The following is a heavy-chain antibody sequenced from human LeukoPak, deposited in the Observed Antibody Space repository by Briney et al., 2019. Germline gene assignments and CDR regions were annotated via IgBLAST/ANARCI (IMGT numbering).Heavy chain of an antibody. CDR1: GYTFTSYD. J-gene: IGHJ3*01. CDR2: MSPNSGNT. CDR3: ATCGGDCGGAFDV. V-gene: IGHV1-8*01. Sequence: ASVTVSCKASGYTFTSYDINWLRQATGQGLEWMGWMSPNSGNTGYEQKFQGRVTLTRNTSISTAYMELSSLRSEDTAVYYCATCGGDCGGAFDVWGQGTMVTVSS. D-gene: IGHD2-21*02.